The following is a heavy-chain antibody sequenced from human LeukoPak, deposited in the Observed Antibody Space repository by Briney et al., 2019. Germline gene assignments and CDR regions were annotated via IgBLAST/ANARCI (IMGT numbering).Heavy chain of an antibody. CDR3: ARGGYSYGFYYLDY. CDR2: INHSGST. J-gene: IGHJ4*02. D-gene: IGHD5-18*01. V-gene: IGHV4-34*01. Sequence: SETLSLTCAVYGGSFSGYYWSWIRQPPGKGLEWIGEINHSGSTNYNPSLKGRVTISVDTSKNQFSLKLSSVTAADTAVYYCARGGYSYGFYYLDYWGQGTLVTVSS. CDR1: GGSFSGYY.